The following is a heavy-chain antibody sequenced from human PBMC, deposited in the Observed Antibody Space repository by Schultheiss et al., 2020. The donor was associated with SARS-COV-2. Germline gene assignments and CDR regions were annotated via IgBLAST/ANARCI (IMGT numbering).Heavy chain of an antibody. V-gene: IGHV4-61*02. CDR2: IYTSGST. CDR3: ARGGKGYSYGYWALDY. CDR1: GGSISSSSYY. D-gene: IGHD5-18*01. Sequence: SETLSLTCTVSGGSISSSSYYWSWIRQPAGKGLEWIGRIYTSGSTNYNPSLKSRVTMSVDTSKNQFSLKLSSVTAADTAVYYCARGGKGYSYGYWALDYWGQGTLVTVSS. J-gene: IGHJ4*02.